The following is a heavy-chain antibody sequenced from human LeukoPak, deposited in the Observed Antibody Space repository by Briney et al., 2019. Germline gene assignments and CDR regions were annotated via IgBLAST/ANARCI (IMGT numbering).Heavy chain of an antibody. CDR1: GGSISSYY. V-gene: IGHV4-59*01. Sequence: PSETLSLTCTVSGGSISSYYWSWIRQPPGKGLEWIGYIYYSGSTNYNPSLKSRVTISVDTSKNQFSLELSSVTAADTAVYYCARTWSGGSSWRTFDYWGQGTLVTVSS. CDR2: IYYSGST. J-gene: IGHJ4*02. D-gene: IGHD6-13*01. CDR3: ARTWSGGSSWRTFDY.